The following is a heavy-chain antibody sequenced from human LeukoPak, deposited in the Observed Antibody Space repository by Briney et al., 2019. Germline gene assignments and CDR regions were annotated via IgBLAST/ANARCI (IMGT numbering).Heavy chain of an antibody. J-gene: IGHJ6*02. Sequence: GRSLRLSCAASGFTFSSYGMHWVRQAPGKGLEWVAVISYDGSNKYYADSVKGRFTISRDNAKNSVYLQMNSLRAEDTAVYHCMMSLTAHYYYGMDVWGQGTTVTVSS. CDR2: ISYDGSNK. CDR1: GFTFSSYG. V-gene: IGHV3-30*03. CDR3: MMSLTAHYYYGMDV. D-gene: IGHD2-21*02.